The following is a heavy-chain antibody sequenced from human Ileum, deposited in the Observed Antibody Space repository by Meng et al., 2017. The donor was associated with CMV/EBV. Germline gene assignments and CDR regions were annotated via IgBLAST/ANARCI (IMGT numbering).Heavy chain of an antibody. CDR1: GGSISSNDW. CDR3: ARGRDYVWGT. J-gene: IGHJ5*02. D-gene: IGHD3-16*01. CDR2: IHQSGST. V-gene: IGHV4-4*02. Sequence: SCAVSGGSISSNDWWSWVRQPPGQGLEWIGEIHQSGSTNYIPSLKSRVTMSIDTSKNQASLKLNSVTAADTAVYYCARGRDYVWGTWGQGTLVTVSS.